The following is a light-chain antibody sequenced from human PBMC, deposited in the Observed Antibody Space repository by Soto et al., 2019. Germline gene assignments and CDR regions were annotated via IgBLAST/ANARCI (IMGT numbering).Light chain of an antibody. CDR3: QQTYSTLSIT. CDR1: ESIARH. J-gene: IGKJ5*01. Sequence: DIQMTQSPSSLSASVGDRVTITCRARESIARHLNWYQQKPGKAPNLLIYAASSLQNEVPSRFRGGGSGTDFTLTINNLQPEDFATYYCQQTYSTLSITFGPGTRLEIK. CDR2: AAS. V-gene: IGKV1-39*01.